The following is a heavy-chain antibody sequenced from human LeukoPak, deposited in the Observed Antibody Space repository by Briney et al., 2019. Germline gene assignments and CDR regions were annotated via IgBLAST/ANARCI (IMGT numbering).Heavy chain of an antibody. CDR2: INPNSGGT. Sequence: ASVKVSCKASGYTFTGYYMHWVRQAPGQGLEWMGWINPNSGGTNYAQKFQGWVTMTRDTSISTAYMELSRLRSDDTAVYYCARAXXRXEPHRSYXYYYDMDVWGQGTTVTVSS. D-gene: IGHD1-1*01. CDR3: ARAXXRXEPHRSYXYYYDMDV. J-gene: IGHJ6*02. V-gene: IGHV1-2*04. CDR1: GYTFTGYY.